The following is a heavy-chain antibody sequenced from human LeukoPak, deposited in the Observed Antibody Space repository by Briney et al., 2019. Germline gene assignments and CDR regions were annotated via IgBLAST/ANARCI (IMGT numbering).Heavy chain of an antibody. CDR2: IYTSGST. CDR3: ARAVAVAGTYYYYYMDV. D-gene: IGHD6-19*01. Sequence: SETLSLTCTVSGGSISSYYWSWIRQPAGKGLEWIGRIYTSGSTNYNPSLKSRVTISVDKSKNQFSLKLSSVTAADTAVYYCARAVAVAGTYYYYYMDVWGKGTTVTVS. CDR1: GGSISSYY. J-gene: IGHJ6*03. V-gene: IGHV4-4*07.